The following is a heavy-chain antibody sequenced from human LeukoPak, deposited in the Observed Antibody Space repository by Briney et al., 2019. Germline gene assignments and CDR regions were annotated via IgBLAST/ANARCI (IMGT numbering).Heavy chain of an antibody. CDR1: GGSISSGSHY. CDR2: IYTSGST. V-gene: IGHV4-61*02. D-gene: IGHD3-22*01. Sequence: PSETLSLTCTVSGGSISSGSHYWSWIRQPAGKGLECIGRIYTSGSTNYNPSLKSRVTISVDTSKNQFSLKLSSVTAADTAVYYCARDYYDPHFYYYYYMDVWGKGTTVTVSS. J-gene: IGHJ6*03. CDR3: ARDYYDPHFYYYYYMDV.